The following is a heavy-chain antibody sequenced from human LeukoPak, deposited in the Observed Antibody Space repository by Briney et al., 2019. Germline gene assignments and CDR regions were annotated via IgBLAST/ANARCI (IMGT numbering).Heavy chain of an antibody. Sequence: SVKVSCKASGFTFTRSAMQWVRQARGQRLEWIGWIVVGSGNTNYAQKFQERVTITRDMSTSTAYMELSRLRSDDTAVYYCARVGPRYYDILTGYTREIWFDPWGQGTLVTVSS. D-gene: IGHD3-9*01. V-gene: IGHV1-58*02. CDR3: ARVGPRYYDILTGYTREIWFDP. CDR2: IVVGSGNT. CDR1: GFTFTRSA. J-gene: IGHJ5*02.